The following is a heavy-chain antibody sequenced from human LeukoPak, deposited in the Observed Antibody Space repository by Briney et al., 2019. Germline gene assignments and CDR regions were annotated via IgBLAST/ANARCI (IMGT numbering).Heavy chain of an antibody. CDR1: GFTFNTYN. CDR2: ISSESGTM. Sequence: PGGSLRLSCAASGFTFNTYNMNWVRQAPGKGLEWVSYISSESGTMYYAASVKGRFTISRDNSKNTLYLQMNSLRAEDTAVYYCALPYYDILTGSTDAFDIWGQGTMVTVSS. D-gene: IGHD3-9*01. J-gene: IGHJ3*02. V-gene: IGHV3-48*01. CDR3: ALPYYDILTGSTDAFDI.